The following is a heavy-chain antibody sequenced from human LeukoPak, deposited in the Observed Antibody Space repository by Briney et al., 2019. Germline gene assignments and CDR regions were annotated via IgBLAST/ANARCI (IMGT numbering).Heavy chain of an antibody. Sequence: ASVKVSCRASGYTFTGYYMHWVRQAPGQGLEWMGWINPNSGGTNYAQKFQGRVTMTRDTSISTAYMELSRLRSDDTAVYYCARDGPGVGGAIVVVISDYWGQGTLVTVSS. CDR2: INPNSGGT. CDR1: GYTFTGYY. CDR3: ARDGPGVGGAIVVVISDY. J-gene: IGHJ4*02. D-gene: IGHD3-22*01. V-gene: IGHV1-2*02.